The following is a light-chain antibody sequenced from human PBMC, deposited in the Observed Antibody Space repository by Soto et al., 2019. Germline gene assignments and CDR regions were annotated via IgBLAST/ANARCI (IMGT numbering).Light chain of an antibody. Sequence: QSALTQPASVSGSPGQSITISCTGTSSDIGTYNYVSWYQQHPGKAPKLMIYDVSNRPSGVSYRFSGSKSGNTASLTISGLQAEDEADYYCSSYTSSSTVVFGGGTKVTVL. CDR1: SSDIGTYNY. CDR2: DVS. CDR3: SSYTSSSTVV. V-gene: IGLV2-14*01. J-gene: IGLJ2*01.